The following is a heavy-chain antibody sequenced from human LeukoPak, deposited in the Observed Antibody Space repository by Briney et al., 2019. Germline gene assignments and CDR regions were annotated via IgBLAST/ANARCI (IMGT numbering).Heavy chain of an antibody. CDR2: FDPDNGGT. Sequence: ASVKVSCTVSGYTLTELAIHWVRQAPGKGLEWMGGFDPDNGGTVYAQNFQGRVTMTEDTSTDTAYMELSSLRSEDTAVYYCTTVANGYYYYWGQGTLVTVSS. CDR1: GYTLTELA. D-gene: IGHD3-22*01. J-gene: IGHJ4*02. CDR3: TTVANGYYYY. V-gene: IGHV1-24*01.